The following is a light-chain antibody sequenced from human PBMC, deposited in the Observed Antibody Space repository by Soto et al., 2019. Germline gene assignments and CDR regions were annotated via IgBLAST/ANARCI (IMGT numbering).Light chain of an antibody. J-gene: IGKJ1*01. CDR2: GAS. CDR3: QQRSNWPPGP. CDR1: QSVSSN. Sequence: EIVMTQSPATLSVSPGERATLSCRASQSVSSNLAWYQQKPGQAPRLLIYGASTRATGIPARFSGSGSGTEFTLTISSLQSEDFAVYYCQQRSNWPPGPFGQGTKVDIK. V-gene: IGKV3-15*01.